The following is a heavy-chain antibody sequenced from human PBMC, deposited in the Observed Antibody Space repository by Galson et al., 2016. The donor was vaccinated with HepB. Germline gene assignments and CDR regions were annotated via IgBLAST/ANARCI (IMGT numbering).Heavy chain of an antibody. CDR2: VWYDGSKK. CDR3: VQGSTAPAV. CDR1: GFNFKSSG. D-gene: IGHD1-26*01. V-gene: IGHV3-33*01. Sequence: SLRLSCAGSGFNFKSSGMHWVRQAPGKGLEWVAVVWYDGSKKYYTDSGKGRFTISRDNSKNTLYLQINSLRVDDTAVYYCVQGSTAPAVWGKGTTVTVSS. J-gene: IGHJ6*04.